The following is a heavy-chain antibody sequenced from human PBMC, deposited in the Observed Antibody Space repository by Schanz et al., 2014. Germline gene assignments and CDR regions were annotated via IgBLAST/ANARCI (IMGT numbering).Heavy chain of an antibody. Sequence: EVQLVASGGDLVQPGGSLSLSCAASGFTFSNYAMSWVRQAPGKGLDWVSIISGTGSTPYYADSVKGRYTISRDNSKNTLYLKMNSLRAEDTAVYYCAMGYFGSPFDFWGQGTLVTVSS. V-gene: IGHV3-23*04. CDR1: GFTFSNYA. CDR3: AMGYFGSPFDF. CDR2: ISGTGSTP. D-gene: IGHD3-9*01. J-gene: IGHJ4*02.